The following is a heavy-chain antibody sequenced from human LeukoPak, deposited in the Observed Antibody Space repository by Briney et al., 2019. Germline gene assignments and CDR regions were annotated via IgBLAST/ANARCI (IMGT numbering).Heavy chain of an antibody. Sequence: GGSLRLSCAASGFTYSSYAMSWVRQAPGKGLEWVGRIKSKTVGGTRDYAAPVKGRFTISRDDSKNTLYLQMNSLKTEDTAVYYCTTFDYAAFLIWGQGTMVTVSS. V-gene: IGHV3-15*01. J-gene: IGHJ3*02. CDR3: TTFDYAAFLI. CDR2: IKSKTVGGTR. CDR1: GFTYSSYA. D-gene: IGHD4/OR15-4a*01.